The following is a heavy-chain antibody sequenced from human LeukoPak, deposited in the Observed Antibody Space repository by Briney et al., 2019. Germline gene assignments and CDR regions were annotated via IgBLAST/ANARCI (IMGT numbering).Heavy chain of an antibody. CDR1: GGSISSGGYY. D-gene: IGHD2-15*01. Sequence: PSETLSLTCTVSGGSISSGGYYWRWIRQPRGKGLEWHGYIYHSGSTNYNPSLKSRVTISVDTSKNQFSLKLSSETAADTAVYYCARDYCSGGSCWAFDYWGQGTLVTVSS. CDR3: ARDYCSGGSCWAFDY. CDR2: IYHSGST. V-gene: IGHV4-61*08. J-gene: IGHJ4*02.